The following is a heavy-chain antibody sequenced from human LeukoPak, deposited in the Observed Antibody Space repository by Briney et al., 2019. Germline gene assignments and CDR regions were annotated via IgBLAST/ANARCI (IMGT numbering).Heavy chain of an antibody. Sequence: GASVKVSCKVSGYTLTELSMHWVRQAPGKGLEWMGGFDPEDGETFYAQKFQGRVTMTEDTSTDTAYMELSSLRSDDTAVYYCATFSPPGVRGVKADYYYYYGMDVWGQGTTVTVSS. CDR2: FDPEDGET. V-gene: IGHV1-24*01. D-gene: IGHD3-10*01. CDR1: GYTLTELS. J-gene: IGHJ6*02. CDR3: ATFSPPGVRGVKADYYYYYGMDV.